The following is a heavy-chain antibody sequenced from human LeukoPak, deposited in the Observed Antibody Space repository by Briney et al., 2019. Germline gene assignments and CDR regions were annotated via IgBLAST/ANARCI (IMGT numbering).Heavy chain of an antibody. Sequence: PGGSLRLSCAASGFTFSSYSMNWVRQAPGKGLEWVSSISSSSSYIYYADSVKGRFTISRDNAKNSLYLQMNSLRAEDTAVDYCARDGYSGYDVRVGFDYWGQGTLVTVSS. D-gene: IGHD5-12*01. V-gene: IGHV3-21*01. CDR3: ARDGYSGYDVRVGFDY. CDR2: ISSSSSYI. CDR1: GFTFSSYS. J-gene: IGHJ4*02.